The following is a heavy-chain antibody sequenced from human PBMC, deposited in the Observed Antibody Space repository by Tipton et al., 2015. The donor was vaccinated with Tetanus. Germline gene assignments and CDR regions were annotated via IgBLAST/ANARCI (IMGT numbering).Heavy chain of an antibody. Sequence: SLRLSCVASGFTFSHFAVSWVRRAPGRGLEWVSSLSHDGGNIYYADFARGRFTISRDNAKNSLYLQMNSLSADDTAVYYCGKQNGGRWVVDHWGQGTLVTVSS. J-gene: IGHJ4*02. CDR1: GFTFSHFA. D-gene: IGHD4-23*01. CDR3: GKQNGGRWVVDH. V-gene: IGHV3-23*01. CDR2: LSHDGGNI.